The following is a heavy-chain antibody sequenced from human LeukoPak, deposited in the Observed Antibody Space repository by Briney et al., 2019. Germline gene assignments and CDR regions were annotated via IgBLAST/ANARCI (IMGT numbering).Heavy chain of an antibody. Sequence: GASVKVSCKASGYTFTSYDINWVQQATGQGLEWMGWMNPNSGNTGYAQKFQGRVTMTRNTSISTAYMELSSLRSEDTAVYYCARIRRHYGSGRNYYYYMDVWGKGTTVTISS. D-gene: IGHD3-10*01. CDR1: GYTFTSYD. V-gene: IGHV1-8*01. CDR3: ARIRRHYGSGRNYYYYMDV. CDR2: MNPNSGNT. J-gene: IGHJ6*03.